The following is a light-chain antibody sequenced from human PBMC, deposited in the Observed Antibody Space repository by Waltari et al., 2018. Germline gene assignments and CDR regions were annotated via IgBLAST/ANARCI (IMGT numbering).Light chain of an antibody. V-gene: IGKV1-5*03. CDR3: QQYDSYSLT. J-gene: IGKJ4*01. Sequence: DIQLTQSPSTLPASVGDRVTITCRASQSVSNWLAWYQQKPGKAPKLLIYRASILESGVPSRFSGSGSGTEFTLTISSLQPDDFATYYCQQYDSYSLTFGGGTKVEIK. CDR1: QSVSNW. CDR2: RAS.